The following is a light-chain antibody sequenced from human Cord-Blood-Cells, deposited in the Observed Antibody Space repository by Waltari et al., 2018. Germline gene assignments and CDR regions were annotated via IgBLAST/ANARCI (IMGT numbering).Light chain of an antibody. CDR1: SSNVGSNH. CDR2: WNN. Sequence: QAVLSHPPSASGTPGQRVTIPCSGSSSNVGSNHLYWDQQRPGTAPQLLIYWNNQRASEFPDRFSGAASGTSASRAISELRSEDEADYDWAAWDDSLSCTAFGGGTMLTVL. CDR3: AAWDDSLSCTA. V-gene: IGLV1-47*01. J-gene: IGLJ2*01.